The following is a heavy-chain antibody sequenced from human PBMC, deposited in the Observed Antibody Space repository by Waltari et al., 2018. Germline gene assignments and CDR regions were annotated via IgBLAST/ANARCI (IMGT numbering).Heavy chain of an antibody. J-gene: IGHJ4*02. D-gene: IGHD5-18*01. CDR2: IYHSGST. Sequence: QVQLQESGPGLVKPSETLSLTCAVSGYSISSGYYWGWIRQPPGKGLEWIGSIYHSGSTYYNPSLKSRVTISVDTSKNQFSLKLSSVTAADTAVYYCASMTTAMVGPQDYWGQGTLVTVSS. V-gene: IGHV4-38-2*01. CDR1: GYSISSGYY. CDR3: ASMTTAMVGPQDY.